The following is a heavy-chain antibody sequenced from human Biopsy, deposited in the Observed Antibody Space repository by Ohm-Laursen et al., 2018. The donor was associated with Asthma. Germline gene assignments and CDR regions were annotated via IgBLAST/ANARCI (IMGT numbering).Heavy chain of an antibody. CDR3: AKWDTYYDFWSGYYTRYNYYYYGMDV. V-gene: IGHV3-30-3*02. CDR1: GFIFSNYA. J-gene: IGHJ6*02. D-gene: IGHD3-3*01. CDR2: ISYDGTNK. Sequence: SLRLSCSASGFIFSNYALHWVRQAPGKGLEWVAVISYDGTNKYYADSAKGRFTISRDRSKNTLYLQMNSLRPEDTAVYYCAKWDTYYDFWSGYYTRYNYYYYGMDVWGQGTTVTASS.